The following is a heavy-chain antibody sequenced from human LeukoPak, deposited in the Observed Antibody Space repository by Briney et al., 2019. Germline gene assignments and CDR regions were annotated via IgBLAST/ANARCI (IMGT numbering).Heavy chain of an antibody. J-gene: IGHJ4*02. Sequence: SETLSLTCTVSGDSISGYYWSWIRQPPGMRLEWIGHIYYSGSTNYNPSLKSRVTISVDTSKNQFSLKLSSMTATDTAVYYCARQRDGYNYHRFDHWGQGTLVTVSS. CDR2: IYYSGST. CDR3: ARQRDGYNYHRFDH. CDR1: GDSISGYY. V-gene: IGHV4-59*08. D-gene: IGHD5-24*01.